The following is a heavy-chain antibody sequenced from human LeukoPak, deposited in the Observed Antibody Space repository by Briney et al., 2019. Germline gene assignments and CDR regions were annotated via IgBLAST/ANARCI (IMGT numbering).Heavy chain of an antibody. CDR3: ARGDVPLRYFDWFHPRGAFDI. Sequence: GASVKVSCKASGYTFTGYYMHWVRQAPGQGLEWMGRINPNRGGTNYAQKFQGRVTMTRDTSISTAYMELSRLRSDDTAVYYCARGDVPLRYFDWFHPRGAFDIWGQGTMVTVSS. J-gene: IGHJ3*02. D-gene: IGHD3-9*01. CDR2: INPNRGGT. V-gene: IGHV1-2*06. CDR1: GYTFTGYY.